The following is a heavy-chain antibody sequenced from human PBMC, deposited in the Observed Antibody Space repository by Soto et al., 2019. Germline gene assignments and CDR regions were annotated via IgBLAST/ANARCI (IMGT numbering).Heavy chain of an antibody. V-gene: IGHV1-18*01. CDR3: ARQTTVPTNWFDP. J-gene: IGHJ5*02. Sequence: QVQLVQSGAEVKKPGASVKVSCKASGYTFTNYGISWVRQAPGQGLEWMGWISAYNGDTDYAQKVQGRVTMTTDTYPSTAYMELRSLRSDDTAVYYCARQTTVPTNWFDPWGQGTLVTVSS. CDR2: ISAYNGDT. CDR1: GYTFTNYG. D-gene: IGHD4-17*01.